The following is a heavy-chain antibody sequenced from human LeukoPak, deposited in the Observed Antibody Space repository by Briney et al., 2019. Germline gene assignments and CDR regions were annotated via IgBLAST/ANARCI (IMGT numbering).Heavy chain of an antibody. D-gene: IGHD1-26*01. CDR3: ARDSGSYGGGVDY. J-gene: IGHJ4*02. Sequence: SQTLSLTCTVSGGSISSGDYYWSWIRQPPGKGLEWIGYIYYSGSTYYNPSLKSRVTISVDTSKNQFSLKLSSVTAADTAVYYCARDSGSYGGGVDYWGQGTLVTVSS. V-gene: IGHV4-30-4*01. CDR2: IYYSGST. CDR1: GGSISSGDYY.